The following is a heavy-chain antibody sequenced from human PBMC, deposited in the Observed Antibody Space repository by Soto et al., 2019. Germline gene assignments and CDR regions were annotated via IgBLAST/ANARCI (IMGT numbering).Heavy chain of an antibody. V-gene: IGHV4-4*02. CDR2: IYHIGNT. CDR3: ARKSIAAAAYNWFDP. Sequence: QVQLQESGPGLVKPSGTLSLTCAVSGGSISSSNWWSWVRQPPGRGLEWIGEIYHIGNTNYNPSLNSRVTISVDKTKSQLSLKLTSVTAADTAVYYCARKSIAAAAYNWFDPWGQGTLVTVSS. CDR1: GGSISSSNW. J-gene: IGHJ5*02. D-gene: IGHD6-13*01.